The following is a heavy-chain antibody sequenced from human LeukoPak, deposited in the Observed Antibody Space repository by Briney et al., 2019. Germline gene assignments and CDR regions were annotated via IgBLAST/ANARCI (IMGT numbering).Heavy chain of an antibody. Sequence: PGGSLRLSCAASGFTLRTYSMNWVRQAPGKGLEWVSYISSSSSTIHYADSVRGRFTISRDNAKNSLYLQINSPRDEDTAVYYCARAFYGDYGMDVWGQGTTVTVSS. CDR1: GFTLRTYS. D-gene: IGHD4-17*01. CDR2: ISSSSSTI. V-gene: IGHV3-48*02. J-gene: IGHJ6*02. CDR3: ARAFYGDYGMDV.